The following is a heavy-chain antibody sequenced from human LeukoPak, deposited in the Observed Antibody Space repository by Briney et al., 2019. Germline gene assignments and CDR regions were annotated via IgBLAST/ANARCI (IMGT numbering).Heavy chain of an antibody. Sequence: SETLSLTCAVYGGSFSGYYWSWIRQPPGKGLEWIGEINHSGSTNYNPSLKSRVTISVDTSKNQFSLKLSSVTAADTAVYYCARGRAVSIPDFDYWGQGTLVTVSS. V-gene: IGHV4-34*01. CDR1: GGSFSGYY. CDR2: INHSGST. J-gene: IGHJ4*02. CDR3: ARGRAVSIPDFDY.